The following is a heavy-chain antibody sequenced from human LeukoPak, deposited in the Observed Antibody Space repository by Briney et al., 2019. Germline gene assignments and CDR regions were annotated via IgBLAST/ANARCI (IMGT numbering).Heavy chain of an antibody. CDR3: ATGGNSAPNGY. V-gene: IGHV1-69*05. CDR1: GGTFSSYA. Sequence: ASVKVSCKASGGTFSSYAISWVRQAPGQGLEWMGGIIPIFGTANYAQKFQGRVTITTDESTSTACMELNSLRAEDTAVYYCATGGNSAPNGYWGQGTLVTVSS. J-gene: IGHJ4*02. D-gene: IGHD4-23*01. CDR2: IIPIFGTA.